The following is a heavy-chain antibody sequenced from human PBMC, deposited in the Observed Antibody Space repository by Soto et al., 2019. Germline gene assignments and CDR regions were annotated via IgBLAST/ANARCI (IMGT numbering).Heavy chain of an antibody. CDR2: IYYSGST. J-gene: IGHJ4*02. CDR1: GGSISSSSYY. V-gene: IGHV4-39*07. Sequence: SETLSLTCTVSGGSISSSSYYWGWIRQPPGKGLEWIGNIYYSGSTYYNPSLKSRVTISVDTSKNQFSPKLSSVTAADTAVYYCARGGYYSDYWGQGTLVTVSS. CDR3: ARGGYYSDY. D-gene: IGHD3-22*01.